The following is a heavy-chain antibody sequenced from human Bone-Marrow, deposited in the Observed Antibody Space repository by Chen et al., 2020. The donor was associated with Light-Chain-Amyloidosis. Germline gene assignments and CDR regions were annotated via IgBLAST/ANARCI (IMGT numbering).Heavy chain of an antibody. CDR2: IKQDGSEK. CDR1: GFTFSSHW. V-gene: IGHV3-7*01. J-gene: IGHJ4*02. Sequence: EVQLVETGGGLIQPGESLRLFCVASGFTFSSHWMSWVRQAPGKGLEWVANIKQDGSEKYYADSVKGRFTISRDNAKNSLYLQMNSLRAEDTAVYYCAEINTNWGQGTLVTVSS. CDR3: AEINTN.